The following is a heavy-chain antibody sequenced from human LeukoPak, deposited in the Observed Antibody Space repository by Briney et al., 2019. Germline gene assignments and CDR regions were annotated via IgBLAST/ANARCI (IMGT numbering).Heavy chain of an antibody. Sequence: PSETLSLTCTVSADSFSKDYYYWSWLRQPPGKGLEWLGYIYHSGTSYYNPSLQSRVSLSVDRSKNQFSLKLNSVTAADTAVYYCAGERGEEYSSGWYKTNYFYNWGQGIRVTVSS. D-gene: IGHD6-19*01. CDR1: ADSFSKDYYY. V-gene: IGHV4-30-2*01. CDR2: IYHSGTS. CDR3: AGERGEEYSSGWYKTNYFYN. J-gene: IGHJ4*02.